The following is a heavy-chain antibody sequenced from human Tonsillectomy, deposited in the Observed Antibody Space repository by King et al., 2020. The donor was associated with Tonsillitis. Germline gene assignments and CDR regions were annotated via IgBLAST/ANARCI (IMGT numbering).Heavy chain of an antibody. J-gene: IGHJ4*02. D-gene: IGHD4-17*01. Sequence: VQLVESGGGLVQPGGSLRLSCAASGFTFSNYVMSWVRQAPGKGLEWVSAISGSGGSTYYADSVKGRFTISRDNSKNALYLQMNSLRAEDTAIYYCAKDGMTTVTYHYFDYWGQGTLATVSS. V-gene: IGHV3-23*04. CDR1: GFTFSNYV. CDR3: AKDGMTTVTYHYFDY. CDR2: ISGSGGST.